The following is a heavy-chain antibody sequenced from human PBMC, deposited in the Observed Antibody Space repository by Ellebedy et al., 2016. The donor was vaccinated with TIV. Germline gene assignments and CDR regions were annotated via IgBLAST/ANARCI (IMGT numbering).Heavy chain of an antibody. Sequence: MPSETLSLTCTVSGGSISSSSYYWGWIRQPPGKGLEWIGSIYYSGSTYYNPSLKSRVTISVDTSKNQFSLKLSSVTAADTAVYYCARGGIAVAGPPYYYYGMDVWGQGTTVTVSS. CDR2: IYYSGST. CDR1: GGSISSSSYY. V-gene: IGHV4-39*01. D-gene: IGHD6-19*01. J-gene: IGHJ6*02. CDR3: ARGGIAVAGPPYYYYGMDV.